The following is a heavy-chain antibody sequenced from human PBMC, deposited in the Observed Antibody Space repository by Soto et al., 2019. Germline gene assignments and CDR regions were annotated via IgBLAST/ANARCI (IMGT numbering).Heavy chain of an antibody. CDR2: ISDSGST. CDR1: GFTFTNYA. V-gene: IGHV3-23*01. CDR3: AKSVDGPHCNSTSCLFYFDY. D-gene: IGHD2-2*01. Sequence: EVQLLESWGVLVHPGGSLKLSCAASGFTFTNYAMNWVRLAPRKVLEWVSTISDSGSTYYADAVKGRFTISRDKSKNTPYLHVSSQRAEDTAVYFCAKSVDGPHCNSTSCLFYFDYGGQGTLVPVSS. J-gene: IGHJ4*02.